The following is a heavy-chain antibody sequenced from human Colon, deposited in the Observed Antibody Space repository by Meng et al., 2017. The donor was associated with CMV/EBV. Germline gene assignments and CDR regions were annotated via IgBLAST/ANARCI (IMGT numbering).Heavy chain of an antibody. CDR3: ARGTDIVVTGSYYYNMDV. J-gene: IGHJ6*02. D-gene: IGHD2-15*01. CDR1: GFTFSSHW. CDR2: INTDGSYV. V-gene: IGHV3-74*03. Sequence: GESLKISCAASGFTFSSHWMHWVRQAPGKGLVSVSRINTDGSYVTYADSVKGRFTVSRDNAKNSLYMQMNSLRAEDTAVYYCARGTDIVVTGSYYYNMDVWGQGTTVTVSS.